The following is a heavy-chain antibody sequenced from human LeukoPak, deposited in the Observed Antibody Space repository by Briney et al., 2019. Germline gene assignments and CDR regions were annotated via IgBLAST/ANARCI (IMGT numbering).Heavy chain of an antibody. CDR3: ARVREAMVRTSNFDC. D-gene: IGHD5-18*01. V-gene: IGHV1-2*02. Sequence: GASVKVSCKASGYTFSDYYMHWVRQVPGQGLEWMGWINPNSGDTKYARRFQGRITMTRDTSISTAYLELSSLRSDDTALYFCARVREAMVRTSNFDCWGQGTLVTVSS. CDR2: INPNSGDT. J-gene: IGHJ4*02. CDR1: GYTFSDYY.